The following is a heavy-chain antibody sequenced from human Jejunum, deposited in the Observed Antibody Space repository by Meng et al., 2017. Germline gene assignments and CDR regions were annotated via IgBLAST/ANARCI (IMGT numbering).Heavy chain of an antibody. V-gene: IGHV3-7*01. CDR2: IKQDESER. Sequence: GESLKISCAASGFTFSSYWMHWVRQAPGKGLEWVANIKQDESERYYVDSVKGRFTISRDNAKNSVYMQLNSLRAEDTAVYFCARHAFASAPDFWGQGTLVTVSS. D-gene: IGHD3-10*01. CDR3: ARHAFASAPDF. J-gene: IGHJ4*02. CDR1: GFTFSSYW.